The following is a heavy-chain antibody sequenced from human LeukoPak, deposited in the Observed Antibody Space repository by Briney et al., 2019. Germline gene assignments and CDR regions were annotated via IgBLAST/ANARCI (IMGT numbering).Heavy chain of an antibody. CDR1: GFTFSSYS. V-gene: IGHV3-20*01. CDR2: INWNGGST. Sequence: GGSLRLSCAASGFTFSSYSMNWVRQAPGKGLEWVSGINWNGGSTGYAGSVKGRFTISRDNAKNSLYLQMNSLRAEDTALYHCARVRVGATNWFDYWGQGTLVTVSS. J-gene: IGHJ4*02. D-gene: IGHD1-26*01. CDR3: ARVRVGATNWFDY.